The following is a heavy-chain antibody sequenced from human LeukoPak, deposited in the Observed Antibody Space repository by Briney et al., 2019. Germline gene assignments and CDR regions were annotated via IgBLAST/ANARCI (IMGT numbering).Heavy chain of an antibody. D-gene: IGHD2-2*02. CDR3: ARGGKNCSSTSCYIPVYYYYMDV. CDR2: IIPIFGTA. Sequence: SVKVSCKASGGTFSSYAISWVRQAPGQGLEWMGGIIPIFGTANYAQKFQGRVTITTDESTSTAYMELSSLRSEDTAVYYCARGGKNCSSTSCYIPVYYYYMDVWGKGTTVTVSS. V-gene: IGHV1-69*05. CDR1: GGTFSSYA. J-gene: IGHJ6*03.